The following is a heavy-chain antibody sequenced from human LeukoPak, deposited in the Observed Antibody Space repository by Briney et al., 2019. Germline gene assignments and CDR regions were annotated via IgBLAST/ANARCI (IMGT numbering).Heavy chain of an antibody. CDR3: ASGSYYDY. D-gene: IGHD3-10*01. J-gene: IGHJ4*02. Sequence: GESLKTSRKGSGYSFTSYWISWVRQMPGKGLEWMGRIEPSDSYTNYSPSFQGHVTISADKSISTAYLQWRSLKASDTAMYYCASGSYYDYWGQGTLVTVSS. V-gene: IGHV5-10-1*01. CDR1: GYSFTSYW. CDR2: IEPSDSYT.